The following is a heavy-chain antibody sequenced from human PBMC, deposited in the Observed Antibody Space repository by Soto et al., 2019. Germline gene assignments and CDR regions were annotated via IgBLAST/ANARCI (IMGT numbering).Heavy chain of an antibody. J-gene: IGHJ4*02. CDR2: IYYSGST. Sequence: QLQLQESGPGLVKPSETLSLTCTVSGGSISSSSYYWGWIRQPPGKGLEWIGSIYYSGSTYYNPSLKSRVTISVDTSKNQFSLKLSSVTAAYTAVYYCARLTGYSSSWYFSPRDYWGQGTLVTVSS. CDR3: ARLTGYSSSWYFSPRDY. V-gene: IGHV4-39*01. D-gene: IGHD6-13*01. CDR1: GGSISSSSYY.